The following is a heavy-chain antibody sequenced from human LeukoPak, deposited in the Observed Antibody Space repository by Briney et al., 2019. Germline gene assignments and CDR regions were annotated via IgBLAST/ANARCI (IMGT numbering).Heavy chain of an antibody. Sequence: SETLSLTCIVAGGSISSYYWSWIRQPPGKGLEGIGYIYHTGSNNYSPSLKSRGTISVDTSKNQFSLKLSSVTAADTAVYYCARARYSNSWYAVDIWGQGTMVTVSS. CDR1: GGSISSYY. CDR2: IYHTGSN. V-gene: IGHV4-59*08. J-gene: IGHJ3*02. D-gene: IGHD6-13*01. CDR3: ARARYSNSWYAVDI.